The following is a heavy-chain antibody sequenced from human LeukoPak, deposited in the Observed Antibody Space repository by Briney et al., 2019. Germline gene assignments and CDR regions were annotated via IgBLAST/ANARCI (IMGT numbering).Heavy chain of an antibody. Sequence: ASVKVSCKASGYTFTSYYMHWVRQAPGQGLERMGIINPSGGSTSYAQKFQGRVTMTRDTSTSTVYMELSSLRSEDTAVYYCARHLPNSYYDFWSGGIDYWGQGTLVTVSS. CDR1: GYTFTSYY. V-gene: IGHV1-46*01. CDR2: INPSGGST. J-gene: IGHJ4*02. CDR3: ARHLPNSYYDFWSGGIDY. D-gene: IGHD3-3*01.